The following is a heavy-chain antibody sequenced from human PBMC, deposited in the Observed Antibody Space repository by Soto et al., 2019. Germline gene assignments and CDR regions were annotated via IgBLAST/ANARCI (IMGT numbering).Heavy chain of an antibody. Sequence: QGQLEQSGAEVKRPGASVKVSCKASGYAFTNYGISWVRQAPGQGLEWMGWITVNSGNTKYAQKIQGRVTMSTDTSPSTAYMELRSLRYDDTAVYFCARGLGGGYYYLDYWGQGTLVTVSS. J-gene: IGHJ4*02. CDR3: ARGLGGGYYYLDY. CDR2: ITVNSGNT. D-gene: IGHD1-26*01. CDR1: GYAFTNYG. V-gene: IGHV1-18*01.